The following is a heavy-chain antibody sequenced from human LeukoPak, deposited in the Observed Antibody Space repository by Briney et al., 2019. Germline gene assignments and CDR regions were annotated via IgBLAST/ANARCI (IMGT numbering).Heavy chain of an antibody. V-gene: IGHV1-2*02. CDR3: ARVPTYTEPGGNWFDP. CDR1: GYPFTGYF. CDR2: INPYSGAT. D-gene: IGHD2-2*02. Sequence: ASVKVSCRASGYPFTGYFIHWVRQAPGQGLEWMGWINPYSGATNCAQKFQGRVTLTRDTSISTAYMDLGRLTSDDTAIYYCARVPTYTEPGGNWFDPWGQGTQVTVSS. J-gene: IGHJ5*02.